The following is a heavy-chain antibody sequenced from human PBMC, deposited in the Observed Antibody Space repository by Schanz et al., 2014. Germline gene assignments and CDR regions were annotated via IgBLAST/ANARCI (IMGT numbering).Heavy chain of an antibody. CDR1: GFTLSSYG. D-gene: IGHD3-10*01. CDR3: AKGRFGELSAFDI. V-gene: IGHV3-30*02. J-gene: IGHJ3*02. CDR2: INSDGTKR. Sequence: VQLVESGGGWVQPGGSLRLSCAASGFTLSSYGMHWVRQAPGKGLEWVAFINSDGTKRFYADSVKSRFTISRDNSKNTVYLQMNSLRAEDTAVYYCAKGRFGELSAFDIWGQGTMVTVSS.